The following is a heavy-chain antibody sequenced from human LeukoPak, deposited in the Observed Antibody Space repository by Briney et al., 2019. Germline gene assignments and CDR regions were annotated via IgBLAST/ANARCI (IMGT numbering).Heavy chain of an antibody. D-gene: IGHD1-26*01. CDR3: AKDIGAGHQGSYGGFDY. CDR2: ISWNSGSI. V-gene: IGHV3-9*01. CDR1: GFTFDDYA. J-gene: IGHJ4*02. Sequence: PGRSLRLSCAASGFTFDDYAMHWVRQAPGKGLEWVSGISWNSGSIGYADSVKGRFTISRDNAKNSLYLQMNSLRAEDTALYYCAKDIGAGHQGSYGGFDYWGQGTLVTVSS.